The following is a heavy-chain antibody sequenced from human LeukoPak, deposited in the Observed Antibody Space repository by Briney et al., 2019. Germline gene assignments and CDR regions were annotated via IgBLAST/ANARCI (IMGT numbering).Heavy chain of an antibody. D-gene: IGHD3-22*01. CDR2: IIPILGIA. Sequence: SVKVSCKASGGTFSSYAISWVRQAPGQGLEWMGRIIPILGIANYAQKFQGRVTITADKSTSTAYMELSSLRSEDTAVYYYASINYYDSSGYGEDAFDIWGQGTMVTVSS. CDR3: ASINYYDSSGYGEDAFDI. CDR1: GGTFSSYA. J-gene: IGHJ3*02. V-gene: IGHV1-69*04.